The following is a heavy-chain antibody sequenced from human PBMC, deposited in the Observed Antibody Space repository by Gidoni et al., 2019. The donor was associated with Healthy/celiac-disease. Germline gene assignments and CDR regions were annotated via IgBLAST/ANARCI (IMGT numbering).Heavy chain of an antibody. V-gene: IGHV1-69*01. J-gene: IGHJ6*02. CDR2: IIPICGTA. Sequence: PSAAVMSSEKASGGTFSSSAISWVRQAPGQGLEWMGGIIPICGTANYAQKFQGRVTITADESTSTAYMELSSLRREDMAVYDWARDTDGGKAVYYYGMDVGGQGTRVTVSS. D-gene: IGHD2-15*01. CDR3: ARDTDGGKAVYYYGMDV. CDR1: GGTFSSSA.